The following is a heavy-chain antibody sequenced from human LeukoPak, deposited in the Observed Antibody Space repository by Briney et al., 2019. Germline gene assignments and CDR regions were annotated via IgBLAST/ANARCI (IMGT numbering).Heavy chain of an antibody. Sequence: KPSETLSLTCAVYGGSFSGYYWSWIRQPPGKGLEWIGEINHSGSTNYNPSLKSRVTISVDTSKNQFSLKLSSVTAADTAVYYCARLYVLRYFDWLSKYYFDYWGQGTLVTVSS. CDR1: GGSFSGYY. J-gene: IGHJ4*02. V-gene: IGHV4-34*01. CDR3: ARLYVLRYFDWLSKYYFDY. D-gene: IGHD3-9*01. CDR2: INHSGST.